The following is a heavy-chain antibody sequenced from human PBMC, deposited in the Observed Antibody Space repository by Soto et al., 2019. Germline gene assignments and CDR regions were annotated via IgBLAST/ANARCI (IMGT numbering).Heavy chain of an antibody. CDR3: ARVKGSGYHNWFDP. J-gene: IGHJ5*02. D-gene: IGHD3-22*01. V-gene: IGHV1-18*01. CDR1: GYTFTSYG. Sequence: QVQLVQSGAEVKKPGASVKVSCKASGYTFTSYGISWERQTPGQGLEWMGWISAYNGNTNCAQKLQSRVTMTTDPSTSTAYRERRSLRSDDTAVYCCARVKGSGYHNWFDPWGQGTLGTVSS. CDR2: ISAYNGNT.